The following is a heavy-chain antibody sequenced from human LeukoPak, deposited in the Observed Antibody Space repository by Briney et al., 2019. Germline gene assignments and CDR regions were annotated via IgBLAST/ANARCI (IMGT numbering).Heavy chain of an antibody. Sequence: SETLSPTCTVSGGSISIYHWSWIRQPAGKGLEWIGQIHTSGSTSYNPPLKSRVTMSIDTPENQLSLTIRSVTAADTAVYYCARRDISSGWSFDYWGQGTLVTVSS. CDR3: ARRDISSGWSFDY. CDR2: IHTSGST. D-gene: IGHD6-19*01. V-gene: IGHV4-4*07. J-gene: IGHJ4*02. CDR1: GGSISIYH.